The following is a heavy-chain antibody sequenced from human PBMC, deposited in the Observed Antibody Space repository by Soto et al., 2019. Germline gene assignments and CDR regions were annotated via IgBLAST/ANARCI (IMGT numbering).Heavy chain of an antibody. V-gene: IGHV1-2*02. CDR2: INPNSGGT. CDR3: ARDFVQLWPLGYYGMDV. Sequence: ASVKVSRKASGYTFTGYYMHWVRQAPGQGLEWMGWINPNSGGTNYAQKFQGRDTMTRDTSISTAYMELSRLRSDDTAVYYCARDFVQLWPLGYYGMDVWGQGTTVTVSS. J-gene: IGHJ6*02. D-gene: IGHD5-18*01. CDR1: GYTFTGYY.